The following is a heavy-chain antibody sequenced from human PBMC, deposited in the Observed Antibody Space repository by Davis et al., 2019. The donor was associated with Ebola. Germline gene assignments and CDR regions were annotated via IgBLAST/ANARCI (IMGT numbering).Heavy chain of an antibody. CDR2: IYWDDDK. CDR3: AHSRGSARGFDY. CDR1: GFSLTDTGVG. V-gene: IGHV2-5*02. Sequence: SGPTLVKPTQTLTVTCSFSGFSLTDTGVGVGWIRQPPGKALEWLALIYWDDDKRYSPSLKSRLTITKDTSKNQVVLTMTNMDPVDTATYYCAHSRGSARGFDYWGQGTLVTVSS. J-gene: IGHJ4*02.